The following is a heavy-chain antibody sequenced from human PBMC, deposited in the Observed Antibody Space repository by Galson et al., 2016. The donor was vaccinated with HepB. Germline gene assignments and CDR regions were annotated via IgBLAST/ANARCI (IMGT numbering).Heavy chain of an antibody. V-gene: IGHV3-74*01. J-gene: IGHJ6*02. D-gene: IGHD3-16*02. Sequence: WMHWVRQEPGKGLVWVSRLNSDGSETNYADSVKGRFIISRDNAKNTVYLHLNSLRAEDTALYYCARGMRVIVYEIDFWGQGTTVTVAS. CDR2: LNSDGSET. CDR1: W. CDR3: ARGMRVIVYEIDF.